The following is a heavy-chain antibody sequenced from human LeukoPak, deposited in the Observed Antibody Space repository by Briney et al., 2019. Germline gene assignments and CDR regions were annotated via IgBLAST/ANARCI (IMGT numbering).Heavy chain of an antibody. V-gene: IGHV3-20*04. CDR3: ARHIAAAGTNWFDP. J-gene: IGHJ5*02. CDR2: INWNGASI. D-gene: IGHD6-13*01. Sequence: GGSLRLSCAASGFTFDDHGMSWVRQAPGKGLEWVSHINWNGASIGYADSVKGRFTISRDNAKTSLYLQMNSQRAEDTALYYCARHIAAAGTNWFDPWGQGTLVTVSS. CDR1: GFTFDDHG.